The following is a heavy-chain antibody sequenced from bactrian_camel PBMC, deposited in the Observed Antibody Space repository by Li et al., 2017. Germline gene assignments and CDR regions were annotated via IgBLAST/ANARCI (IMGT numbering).Heavy chain of an antibody. V-gene: IGHV3S53*01. CDR1: RWPYASNA. CDR3: AADHTCPPSMIAAANRGTDFGY. CDR2: VDSDGVT. J-gene: IGHJ6*01. Sequence: HVQLVESGGGSVQAGGSLNLTCEAARWPYASNAMAWFRQAPGKEREGVASVDSDGVTTYADSVKGRFTASRDDANYTLYLQMNTLKPEDTAMYYCAADHTCPPSMIAAANRGTDFGYWGQGTQVTVS. D-gene: IGHD4*01.